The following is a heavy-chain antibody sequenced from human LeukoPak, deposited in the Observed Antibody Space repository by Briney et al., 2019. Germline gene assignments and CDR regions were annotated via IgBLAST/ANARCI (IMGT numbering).Heavy chain of an antibody. CDR1: DGSMNYYL. J-gene: IGHJ3*02. CDR3: ARAESKVNVFEI. V-gene: IGHV4-4*07. D-gene: IGHD3-10*02. CDR2: IYTSGCT. Sequence: SETLPQTFSGTDGSMNYYLWGGLRQPAGKGLEWIGRIYTSGCTDYNPSLMSRVTMSVDTSKNQFSLKLRSMTAADTAVYYCARAESKVNVFEIWGQGTIVTVSS.